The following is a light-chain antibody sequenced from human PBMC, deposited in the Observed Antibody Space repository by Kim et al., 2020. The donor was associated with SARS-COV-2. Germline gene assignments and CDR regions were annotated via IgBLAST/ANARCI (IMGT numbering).Light chain of an antibody. CDR2: RDS. CDR3: QVWDSSNVV. Sequence: SYELTQPLSVSVALGQTARITCGGNNIGSKNVHWYQQKPGQAPVLVIYRDSNRPSGIPERFSGSNSGNMATLTISRAQAGDEADYYCQVWDSSNVVFGGGTQLTVL. CDR1: NIGSKN. V-gene: IGLV3-9*01. J-gene: IGLJ2*01.